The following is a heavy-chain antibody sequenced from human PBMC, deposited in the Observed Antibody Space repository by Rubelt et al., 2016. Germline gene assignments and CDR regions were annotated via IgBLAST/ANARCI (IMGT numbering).Heavy chain of an antibody. CDR1: GYTFTSYG. J-gene: IGHJ3*02. CDR3: ARDGPTEAFDI. D-gene: IGHD4-17*01. Sequence: QVQLVQSGAEVKKPGASVKVSCKASGYTFTSYGISWVRQAPGQGLEWMGRIIPILGIANYDKKFQGRVPITADKSTSTAYMGLSSLRSEDTAVYYCARDGPTEAFDIWGQGTMVTVSS. CDR2: IIPILGIA. V-gene: IGHV1-69*04.